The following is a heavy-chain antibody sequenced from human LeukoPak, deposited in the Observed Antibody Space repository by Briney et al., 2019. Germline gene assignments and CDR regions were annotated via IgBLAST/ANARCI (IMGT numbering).Heavy chain of an antibody. CDR1: GYTFTDYY. V-gene: IGHV1-2*02. CDR3: ARVRIGQQLDKYYYYAMDV. Sequence: SVKVSCKASGYTFTDYYMHWVRHAPGQGLEWMGRINPNSGGTNYAQKFQGRVTMTTDTSISTAYMEVSRLRSDDTAVYYCARVRIGQQLDKYYYYAMDVWGQGTTVTVSS. CDR2: INPNSGGT. D-gene: IGHD6-13*01. J-gene: IGHJ6*02.